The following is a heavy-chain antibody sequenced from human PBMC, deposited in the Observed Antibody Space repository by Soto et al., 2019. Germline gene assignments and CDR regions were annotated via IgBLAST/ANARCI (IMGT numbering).Heavy chain of an antibody. J-gene: IGHJ5*02. Sequence: PGGSLRLSCAASGFTFSSYGMHWVRQAPGKGLEWVANIKQDGSEKYYVDSVKGRFTISRDNSKNSLYLQMNSLRAEDTAVYYCAKEKISTSCCNWFDPWGQGTLVTVSS. D-gene: IGHD2-2*01. V-gene: IGHV3-7*03. CDR3: AKEKISTSCCNWFDP. CDR1: GFTFSSYG. CDR2: IKQDGSEK.